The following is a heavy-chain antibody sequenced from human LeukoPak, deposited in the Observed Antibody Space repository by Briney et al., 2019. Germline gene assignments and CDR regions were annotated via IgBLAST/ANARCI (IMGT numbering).Heavy chain of an antibody. CDR1: GFTFSSYA. D-gene: IGHD3-16*01. Sequence: GGSLRLSCAASGFTFSSYAMSWVRQAPGKGLEWVSAISGSGGSTYYADSVKGRFTISRDNSKNTLYLQMNSLRAEDTAVYYCARDRGLPLDAFDIWGQGTMVTVSS. V-gene: IGHV3-23*01. J-gene: IGHJ3*02. CDR3: ARDRGLPLDAFDI. CDR2: ISGSGGST.